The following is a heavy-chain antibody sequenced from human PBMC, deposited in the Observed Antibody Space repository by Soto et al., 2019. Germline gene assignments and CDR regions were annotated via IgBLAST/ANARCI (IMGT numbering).Heavy chain of an antibody. V-gene: IGHV4-39*01. CDR3: VRRYGLGSPNWFEH. CDR2: IYYSGKT. J-gene: IGHJ5*02. D-gene: IGHD3-10*01. CDR1: CGSISSSDYY. Sequence: XGTLSLTCPVPCGSISSSDYYWGWIRQSPGKGLEWIGSIYYSGKTLYNPSLQSRVTISVDTSKNQFTLNLRSLTAADTAVYYCVRRYGLGSPNWFEHWGQGTLVTVSS.